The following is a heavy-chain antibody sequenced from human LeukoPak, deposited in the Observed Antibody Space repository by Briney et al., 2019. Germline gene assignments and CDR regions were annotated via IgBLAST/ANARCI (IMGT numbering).Heavy chain of an antibody. D-gene: IGHD5-18*01. CDR2: IYTNVNT. V-gene: IGHV4-4*07. CDR3: AREKTADGYPTYYDY. CDR1: GGSISSYF. Sequence: FETLCLTRTVSGGSISSYFWSWIRQPAGKGLEWIGRIYTNVNTNYNPSLKSRVAMSVDTSRNQFSLKLTSVTAADAAVYYCAREKTADGYPTYYDYWGQGIL. J-gene: IGHJ4*02.